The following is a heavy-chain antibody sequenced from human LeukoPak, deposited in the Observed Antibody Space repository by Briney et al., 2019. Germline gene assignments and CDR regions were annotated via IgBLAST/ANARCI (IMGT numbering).Heavy chain of an antibody. CDR2: IYHSGST. Sequence: PSQTLSLTCTVSGGSISSGGYYWSWIRQPPGKGLEWIGYIYHSGSTYYNPSLKSRVTISVDRSKNQFSLKLSSVSAADTAVYYCARAENSGYQPGLNWFDPWGQGTLVTVSS. CDR3: ARAENSGYQPGLNWFDP. CDR1: GGSISSGGYY. J-gene: IGHJ5*02. V-gene: IGHV4-30-2*01. D-gene: IGHD5-12*01.